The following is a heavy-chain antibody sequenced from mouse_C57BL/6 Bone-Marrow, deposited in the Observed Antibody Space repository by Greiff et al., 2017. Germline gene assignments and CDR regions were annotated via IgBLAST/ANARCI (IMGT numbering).Heavy chain of an antibody. CDR1: GYTFTSYW. Sequence: QVQLQQPVAELVKPGASVKMSCKASGYTFTSYWITWVKQRPGQGLEWIGDLYPGSGSPNYNEKFKSKATLTVDTSSRTAYMQLSSLTSEDSSVYYCARPYYSNYGYFDVWGTGTTVTVSS. J-gene: IGHJ1*03. D-gene: IGHD2-5*01. V-gene: IGHV1-55*01. CDR3: ARPYYSNYGYFDV. CDR2: LYPGSGSP.